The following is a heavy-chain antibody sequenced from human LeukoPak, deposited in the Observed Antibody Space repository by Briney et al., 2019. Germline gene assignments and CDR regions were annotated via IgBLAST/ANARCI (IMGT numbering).Heavy chain of an antibody. J-gene: IGHJ5*02. V-gene: IGHV1-2*02. D-gene: IGHD2-15*01. CDR1: GYTFTGYY. Sequence: ASVKVSCKASGYTFTGYYMHWVRQAPGQGLEWMGCINPNSGGTNYAQKFQGRVTMTRDTSISTACMELSRLRSDDTAVYYCARAHSGGSVGWFDPWGQGTLVTVSS. CDR3: ARAHSGGSVGWFDP. CDR2: INPNSGGT.